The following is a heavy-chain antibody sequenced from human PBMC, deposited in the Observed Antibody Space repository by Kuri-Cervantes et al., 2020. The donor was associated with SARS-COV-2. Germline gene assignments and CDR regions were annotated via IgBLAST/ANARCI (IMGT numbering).Heavy chain of an antibody. CDR1: GFTFSSYW. D-gene: IGHD5-18*01. CDR3: ARGGTLQRGYSYGFDY. Sequence: GGSLRLSCAASGFTFSSYWMGWVRQAPGKGLEWVANIKQDGSEKYYVDSVKGRFTISRDNAKNSLYLQMNSLRSEDTAVYYCARGGTLQRGYSYGFDYWGQGTLVTVSS. CDR2: IKQDGSEK. J-gene: IGHJ4*02. V-gene: IGHV3-7*03.